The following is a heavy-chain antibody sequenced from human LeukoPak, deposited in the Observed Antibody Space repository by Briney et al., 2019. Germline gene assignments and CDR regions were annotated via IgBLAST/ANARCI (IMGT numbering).Heavy chain of an antibody. V-gene: IGHV3-23*01. Sequence: GGSLRLSCAASGFTFSSYPMSWVRQAPGKGLQWVSTISGGGASAYYVDSVKGRFTISRDNSKSTLYLQMNSLRDEDTAIYYCAARPLMPPRFDDWGQGTLVTVSS. CDR2: ISGGGASA. CDR1: GFTFSSYP. D-gene: IGHD2-2*01. CDR3: AARPLMPPRFDD. J-gene: IGHJ4*02.